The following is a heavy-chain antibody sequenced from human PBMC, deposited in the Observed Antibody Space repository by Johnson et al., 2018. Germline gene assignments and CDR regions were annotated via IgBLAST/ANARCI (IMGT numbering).Heavy chain of an antibody. J-gene: IGHJ3*02. CDR3: ARALWFGDLDAFDI. D-gene: IGHD3-10*01. CDR1: GGTFSSYT. CDR2: IIPILGIA. V-gene: IGHV1-69*09. Sequence: QVQLVQSGAEVKKXGSSXKVXCKASGGTFSSYTISWVRQAPGQGLEWMGRIIPILGIANYAQKFQGRVTITADKSTSTAYMELSSLRSEDTAVYYCARALWFGDLDAFDIWGQGTMVTVSS.